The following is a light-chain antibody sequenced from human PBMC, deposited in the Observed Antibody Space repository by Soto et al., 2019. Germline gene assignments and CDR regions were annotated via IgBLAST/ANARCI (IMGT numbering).Light chain of an antibody. J-gene: IGKJ1*01. CDR3: QHYGTSPWT. CDR1: QSVGGNF. Sequence: EIVLTQSPATLSLSPGERATLSCRASQSVGGNFLAWYQQKPGQSPRLVIHAASTRATGIPDRFSGSGSGTDFTLTIVRLEPADFGLYYCQHYGTSPWTFGQGTEVEIK. V-gene: IGKV3-20*01. CDR2: AAS.